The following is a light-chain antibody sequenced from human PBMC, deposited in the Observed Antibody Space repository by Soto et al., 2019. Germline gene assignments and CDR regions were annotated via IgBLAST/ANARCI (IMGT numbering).Light chain of an antibody. Sequence: EIVLTQSPGTLSLSPGERATLSCRASQSVSSSYLAWYQQKPGQAPRLLIYGASSRATGIPDRFSGSGSGTDFTLTISRLEPEDFAVYYCQQGQAFGQGTKLEIK. V-gene: IGKV3-20*01. CDR3: QQGQA. CDR1: QSVSSSY. J-gene: IGKJ2*01. CDR2: GAS.